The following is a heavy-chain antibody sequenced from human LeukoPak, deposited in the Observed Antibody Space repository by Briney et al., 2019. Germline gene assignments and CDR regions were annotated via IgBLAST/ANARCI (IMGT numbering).Heavy chain of an antibody. CDR1: GFTFSNYS. CDR2: IYTDGNT. J-gene: IGHJ4*02. Sequence: PGGSLRLSCEASGFTFSNYSMNWVRQAPGKGLEWVSVIYTDGNTYYADSVKGRFTISRDNSKNNLFLQMNSLRVEDTAVYYCATHSGGYWGQGTLVTVSS. D-gene: IGHD6-25*01. CDR3: ATHSGGY. V-gene: IGHV3-66*01.